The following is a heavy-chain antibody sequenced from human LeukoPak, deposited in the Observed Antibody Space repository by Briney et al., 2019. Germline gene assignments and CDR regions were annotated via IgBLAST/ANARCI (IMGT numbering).Heavy chain of an antibody. J-gene: IGHJ6*02. D-gene: IGHD3-16*01. V-gene: IGHV3-7*01. CDR3: ATYTHWVAGDV. Sequence: GGSLSLSCAASGFTFSDSWMSWVRQAPGKGLEWVANMNQDGSEKDYVDSVKGRFTISRDNARNSLYLQMGSLRAEDTAVYYCATYTHWVAGDVWGQGTTVTVSS. CDR1: GFTFSDSW. CDR2: MNQDGSEK.